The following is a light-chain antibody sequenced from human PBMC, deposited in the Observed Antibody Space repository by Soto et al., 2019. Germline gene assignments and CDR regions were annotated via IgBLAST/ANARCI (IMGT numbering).Light chain of an antibody. V-gene: IGKV1-33*01. CDR3: QQYDNLLT. CDR1: KNISNY. CDR2: DAS. Sequence: DIQMTQSPSSRSASVGERVTITCQASKNISNYLNWYQQKPGKAPKLLIYDASNLETGVPSRFSGSGSGTDFTFTISSLQPEDIATYYCQQYDNLLTFGQGTRLEIK. J-gene: IGKJ5*01.